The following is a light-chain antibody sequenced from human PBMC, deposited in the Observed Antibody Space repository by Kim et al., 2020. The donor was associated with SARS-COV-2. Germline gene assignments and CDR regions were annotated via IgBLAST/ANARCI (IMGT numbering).Light chain of an antibody. Sequence: FPAVLSASAGERVTLSCRASQSVGYNLAWYQQRSGQAPRLLIYGASTGATGIPARFSGSGSGTDFTLTISNLQSEDFAVYYCQHDAFGGGTKLEI. CDR1: QSVGYN. CDR2: GAS. CDR3: QHDA. V-gene: IGKV3-15*01. J-gene: IGKJ4*01.